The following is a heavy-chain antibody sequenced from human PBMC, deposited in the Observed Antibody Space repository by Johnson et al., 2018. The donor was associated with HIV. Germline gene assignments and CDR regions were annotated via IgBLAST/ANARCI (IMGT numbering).Heavy chain of an antibody. J-gene: IGHJ3*02. D-gene: IGHD4-17*01. CDR2: IRYDGSNK. CDR1: GFTFSSYG. CDR3: AKDLRTVKAFDI. V-gene: IGHV3-30*02. Sequence: QVQLVESGGGVVQPGGFLRLSCAASGFTFSSYGMHWVRQAPGKGLEWVAFIRYDGSNKYYADSVKGRFTISRDNSKNTLYLQMNSLRAEDTAVYYCAKDLRTVKAFDIWGQGTMVTVSS.